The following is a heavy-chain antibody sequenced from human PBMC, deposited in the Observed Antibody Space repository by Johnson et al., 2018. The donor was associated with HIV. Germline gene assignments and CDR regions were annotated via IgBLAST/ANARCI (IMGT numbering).Heavy chain of an antibody. CDR3: ARQQLGISEDAFDI. V-gene: IGHV3-20*04. D-gene: IGHD7-27*01. CDR2: INWHGGST. J-gene: IGHJ3*02. CDR1: GFTFDDYG. Sequence: VQLVESGGGVVRPGGSLRLSCAASGFTFDDYGMSWVRQAPGKGLEWVSGINWHGGSTGYADSVEGRFTISRDNAKNSLYLQMNSLRAEDTAVYYCARQQLGISEDAFDIWGQGTLVTVSS.